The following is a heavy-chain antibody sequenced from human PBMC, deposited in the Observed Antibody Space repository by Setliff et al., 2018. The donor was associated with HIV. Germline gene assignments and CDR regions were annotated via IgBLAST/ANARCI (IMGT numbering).Heavy chain of an antibody. D-gene: IGHD3-22*01. Sequence: LRLSCAASGFTFSSYSMNWVRQAPGKGLEWVSAISSGGEIMFYADFVKGRFTISRDNSKNTLYLQMNSLRAEDTAVYYCATGSGYYSARQDYWGQRTLVTVSS. V-gene: IGHV3-23*01. J-gene: IGHJ4*02. CDR1: GFTFSSYS. CDR2: ISSGGEIM. CDR3: ATGSGYYSARQDY.